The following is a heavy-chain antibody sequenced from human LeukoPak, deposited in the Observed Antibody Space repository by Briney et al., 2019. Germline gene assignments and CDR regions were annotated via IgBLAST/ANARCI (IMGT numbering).Heavy chain of an antibody. V-gene: IGHV4-30-2*01. Sequence: SQTLSLTCAVSGGSISSGGYSWCWIRQPPGKGLEWIGYIYHSGSTYYNPSLKSRVTISVDRSKNQFSLKLSSVTAADTAVYYCARGVATPDLDYYFDYWGQGTLVTVSS. CDR3: ARGVATPDLDYYFDY. J-gene: IGHJ4*02. CDR1: GGSISSGGYS. CDR2: IYHSGST. D-gene: IGHD5-12*01.